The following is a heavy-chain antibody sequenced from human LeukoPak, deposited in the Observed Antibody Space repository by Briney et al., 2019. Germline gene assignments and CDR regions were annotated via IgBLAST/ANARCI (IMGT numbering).Heavy chain of an antibody. CDR1: GFTFSSYG. J-gene: IGHJ4*02. V-gene: IGHV3-33*01. Sequence: PGGSLSLSCAASGFTFSSYGMHWVRQAPGKGLEWVAVIWYDGSNKYYADSVKGRFTISRDNSKNTLYLQMNSLRAEDTAVYYCARDPEQLYYFDYWGQGTLVTVSS. CDR3: ARDPEQLYYFDY. CDR2: IWYDGSNK. D-gene: IGHD6-6*01.